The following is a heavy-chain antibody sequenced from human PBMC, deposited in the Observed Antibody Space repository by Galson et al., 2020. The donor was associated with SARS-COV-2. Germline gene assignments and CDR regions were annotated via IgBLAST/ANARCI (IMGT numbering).Heavy chain of an antibody. CDR3: AREGQITTFGVFLDS. V-gene: IGHV1-18*01. J-gene: IGHJ4*02. CDR2: ISTYNANT. D-gene: IGHD3-3*01. Sequence: ASVKVSCKASGYTFTSYGISWVRQAPGQGLEWMGWISTYNANTNYAQKFQDRVTMTTDTFSNTVYMELRSLRSDDTAVYYCAREGQITTFGVFLDSWGQGSLVTVSS. CDR1: GYTFTSYG.